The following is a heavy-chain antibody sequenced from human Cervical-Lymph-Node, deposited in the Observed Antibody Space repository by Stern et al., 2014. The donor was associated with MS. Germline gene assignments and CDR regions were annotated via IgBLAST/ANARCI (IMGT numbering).Heavy chain of an antibody. CDR2: ISSSSSTI. Sequence: QVQLVQSGGGLVKPGGSLRLSCTASGFPFSDYYMSWIRQAPGQGLEWVSSISSSSSTIYYADSVKGRLTISRDNAKNSLYLQMNSLRVEDTAVYYCARDGLDFFLFDYWGQGTLVTVSS. V-gene: IGHV3-11*01. J-gene: IGHJ4*02. CDR3: ARDGLDFFLFDY. D-gene: IGHD3/OR15-3a*01. CDR1: GFPFSDYY.